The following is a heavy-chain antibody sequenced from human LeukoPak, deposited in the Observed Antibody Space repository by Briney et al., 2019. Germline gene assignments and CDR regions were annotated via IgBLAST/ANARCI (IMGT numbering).Heavy chain of an antibody. V-gene: IGHV3-53*01. CDR3: ARGVVFIAAAGGYYFGY. CDR1: GFTVSSNY. D-gene: IGHD6-13*01. CDR2: IYSGGST. Sequence: GGSLRLSCAASGFTVSSNYMSWVRQAPGKGLEWVSVIYSGGSTYYADSVKGRFTISRDNSKNTLYLQMNSLRAEDTAVYYCARGVVFIAAAGGYYFGYWGQGTLVTVSS. J-gene: IGHJ4*02.